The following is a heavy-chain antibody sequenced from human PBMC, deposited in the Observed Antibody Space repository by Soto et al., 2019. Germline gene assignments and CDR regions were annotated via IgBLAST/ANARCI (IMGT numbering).Heavy chain of an antibody. J-gene: IGHJ6*02. CDR2: VHHSWGS. Sequence: QVQLQESGPGLVKPSETLSLSCTVSGGSISSYYWSWFRQSPGKRMEWIGYVHHSWGSSYNPSLQRRVALSLDTSKRQFSLKVPSVTATDAAVYYCARQGFGPLHGLVDVWGQGTTVTVSS. D-gene: IGHD3-10*01. CDR3: ARQGFGPLHGLVDV. V-gene: IGHV4-59*08. CDR1: GGSISSYY.